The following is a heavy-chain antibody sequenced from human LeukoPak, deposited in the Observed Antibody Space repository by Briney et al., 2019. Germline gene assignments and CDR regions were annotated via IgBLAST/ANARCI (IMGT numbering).Heavy chain of an antibody. CDR3: ARHRAYSSSSPFDY. V-gene: IGHV4-59*08. D-gene: IGHD6-6*01. Sequence: SETLSLTCSVSGGSISSLYWSWIRQPPGKGLEWIGYIYYTGSTNYNPSLKSRVTMFVDMSKNQFSLRLSTVTAADTAVYYCARHRAYSSSSPFDYWGQGTLVTVSS. CDR1: GGSISSLY. CDR2: IYYTGST. J-gene: IGHJ4*02.